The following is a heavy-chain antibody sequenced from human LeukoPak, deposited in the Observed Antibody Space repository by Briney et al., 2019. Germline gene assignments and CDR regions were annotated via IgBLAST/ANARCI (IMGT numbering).Heavy chain of an antibody. V-gene: IGHV1-8*03. CDR2: MNPNSGNK. D-gene: IGHD3-22*01. Sequence: GASVKVSCKASGYTFTSYDINWVRQATGQGLEWMGWMNPNSGNKGYAHKFQGRVTITRNTSKSTAYMEMNSLRSEDTAVYYCARGDYYDSSVSLYYYFYMDVWGKGTTVTVSS. J-gene: IGHJ6*03. CDR3: ARGDYYDSSVSLYYYFYMDV. CDR1: GYTFTSYD.